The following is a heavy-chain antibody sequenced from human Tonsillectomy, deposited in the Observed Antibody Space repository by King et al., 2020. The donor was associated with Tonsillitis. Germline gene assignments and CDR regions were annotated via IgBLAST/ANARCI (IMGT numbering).Heavy chain of an antibody. J-gene: IGHJ6*03. V-gene: IGHV1-2*02. CDR2: INPNSGGT. D-gene: IGHD4-11*01. CDR1: GDTFSDYF. CDR3: ARDGQATLTTLNYYYYMDV. Sequence: QLVQSGAEVKKPGASVKVSCKASGDTFSDYFMHWVRQAPGQGLEWMGWINPNSGGTNYAQKFQGRVTMTSDTSISTAYMELSRLKSDDTAVYYCARDGQATLTTLNYYYYMDVWGKGTTVTVSS.